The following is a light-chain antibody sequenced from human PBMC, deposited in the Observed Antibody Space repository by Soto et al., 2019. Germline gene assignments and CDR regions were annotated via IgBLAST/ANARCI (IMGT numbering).Light chain of an antibody. Sequence: SYELTQPPSLSVAPGQTARIPCWGTNLGSKSVHWYQQKPGQAPVLGIYDDTVRPSGIPGRVAGSNSVNTATLTFSRVEAGDETDYYCPVWDSTTDHPHVAFGGGTKLTVL. CDR2: DDT. V-gene: IGLV3-21*02. CDR3: PVWDSTTDHPHVA. J-gene: IGLJ2*01. CDR1: NLGSKS.